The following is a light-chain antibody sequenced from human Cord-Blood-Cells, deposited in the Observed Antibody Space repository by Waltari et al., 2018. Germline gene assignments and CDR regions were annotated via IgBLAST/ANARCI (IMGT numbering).Light chain of an antibody. CDR1: QGISSY. CDR2: AAS. J-gene: IGKJ4*01. V-gene: IGKV1-9*01. CDR3: QQLNS. Sequence: DIRLTQSPSFLSASVGDRVTITCRASQGISSYLAWYQQKPGKAPKLLIYAASTLQSGVPSRFSGSGSGTEFTLTISSLQPEDFATYYCQQLNSFGGGTKVEIK.